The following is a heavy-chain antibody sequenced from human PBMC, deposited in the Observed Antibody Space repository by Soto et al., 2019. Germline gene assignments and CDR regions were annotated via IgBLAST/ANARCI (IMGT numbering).Heavy chain of an antibody. CDR3: AGDFSGGDDILAGTYGGATREENDL. V-gene: IGHV3-30-3*01. CDR1: GFTFSSYA. D-gene: IGHD3-9*01. CDR2: ISYDGSNK. Sequence: QVQLVESGGGVVQPGRSLRLSCAASGFTFSSYAMHWVRQAPGKGLEWVAVISYDGSNKYYADSVKGRFTISRDNSKNTLDLQMNRLGAEDTAGYYCAGDFSGGDDILAGTYGGATREENDLRGQGTLVTVSS. J-gene: IGHJ4*02.